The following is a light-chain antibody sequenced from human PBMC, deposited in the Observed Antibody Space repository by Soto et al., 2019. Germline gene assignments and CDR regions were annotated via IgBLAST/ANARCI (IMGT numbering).Light chain of an antibody. V-gene: IGKV3-20*01. Sequence: EIVLTQSPGTLSFSPGEKTTLSCRASQSVSSSYLAWYQQKPGQAPRLLIYGASSRATGIPDRFSGSGSGTDFTLTISRLEPEDFAVYYCQQYGSSPWTFGQGTKV. CDR3: QQYGSSPWT. CDR1: QSVSSSY. CDR2: GAS. J-gene: IGKJ1*01.